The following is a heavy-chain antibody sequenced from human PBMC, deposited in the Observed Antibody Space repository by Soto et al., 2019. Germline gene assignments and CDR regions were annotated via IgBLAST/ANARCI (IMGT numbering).Heavy chain of an antibody. CDR1: GYTFTSYY. J-gene: IGHJ6*03. CDR2: INPSGGST. V-gene: IGHV1-46*03. D-gene: IGHD6-6*01. Sequence: ASVKVSCKASGYTFTSYYMHWVRQAPGQGLEWMGIINPSGGSTSYAQKFQGRITMTRDTSTSTVYKELSSLKSEDTAVYYCARDYNVAARLKYYYYYMDVWGKGTTVTVSS. CDR3: ARDYNVAARLKYYYYYMDV.